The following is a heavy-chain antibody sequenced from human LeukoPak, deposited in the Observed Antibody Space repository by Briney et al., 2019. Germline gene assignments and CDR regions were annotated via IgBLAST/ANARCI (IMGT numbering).Heavy chain of an antibody. V-gene: IGHV3-33*01. J-gene: IGHJ4*02. D-gene: IGHD3-10*01. CDR1: GFTFSSHG. CDR3: ARAVRGVGSDY. Sequence: GGSLRLSCAVSGFTFSSHGMHWVRQAPGKGLEWVAVIWYDGSNKYYADSVKGRFTISRDDSKNTLYLQMNSLRVEDTAVYYCARAVRGVGSDYWGQGTLVTVSS. CDR2: IWYDGSNK.